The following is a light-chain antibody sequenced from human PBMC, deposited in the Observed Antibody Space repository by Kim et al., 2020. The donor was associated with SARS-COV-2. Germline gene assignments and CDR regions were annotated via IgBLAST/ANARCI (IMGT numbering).Light chain of an antibody. J-gene: IGLJ1*01. CDR3: AAWDDSLSGYV. V-gene: IGLV1-47*01. CDR2: RNN. Sequence: PGQRVTMSCSGSSSNSGSNYVYWYQQLPGTAPKLLIYRNNQRPSGVPDRFSGSKSGTSASLAISGLRSEDEADYYCAAWDDSLSGYVFGTGTKVTVL. CDR1: SSNSGSNY.